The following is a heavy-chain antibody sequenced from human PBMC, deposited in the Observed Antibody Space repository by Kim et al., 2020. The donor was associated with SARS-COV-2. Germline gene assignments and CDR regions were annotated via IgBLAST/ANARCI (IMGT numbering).Heavy chain of an antibody. J-gene: IGHJ6*02. D-gene: IGHD6-19*01. CDR2: ISWNSGSI. V-gene: IGHV3-9*01. CDR1: GFTFDDYA. CDR3: ATLQWPHAYYYYGMDV. Sequence: GGSLRLSCAASGFTFDDYAMHWVRQAPGKGLEWVSVISWNSGSIGYADSVKGRFTISRDNAKNSLYLQMNSLRAEDTALYYCATLQWPHAYYYYGMDVWGQGTTVTVSS.